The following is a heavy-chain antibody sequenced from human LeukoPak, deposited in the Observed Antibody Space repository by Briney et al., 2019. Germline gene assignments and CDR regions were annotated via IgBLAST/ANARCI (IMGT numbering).Heavy chain of an antibody. CDR2: INHSGST. CDR3: ARLIAGFHYYYMDV. Sequence: PSETLSLTCAVYGGSFSGYYWSWIRQPPGKGLEWIGEINHSGSTNYNPSLKSRVTISVDTSKNQFSLKLSSVTAADTAVYYRARLIAGFHYYYMDVWGKGTTVTVSS. D-gene: IGHD2-15*01. J-gene: IGHJ6*03. CDR1: GGSFSGYY. V-gene: IGHV4-34*01.